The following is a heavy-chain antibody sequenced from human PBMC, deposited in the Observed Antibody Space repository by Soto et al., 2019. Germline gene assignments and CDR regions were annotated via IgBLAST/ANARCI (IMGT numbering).Heavy chain of an antibody. CDR2: ISSSSSTI. J-gene: IGHJ6*02. Sequence: GESLKISCAASGFTFSSYSMNWVRQAPGKGLEWVSYISSSSSTIYYADSVKGRFTISRDNAKNSLYLQMNSLRDEDTAVYYCARDYYYGSGSYVYYYGMDVWGQGTTVTVSS. V-gene: IGHV3-48*02. CDR3: ARDYYYGSGSYVYYYGMDV. D-gene: IGHD3-10*01. CDR1: GFTFSSYS.